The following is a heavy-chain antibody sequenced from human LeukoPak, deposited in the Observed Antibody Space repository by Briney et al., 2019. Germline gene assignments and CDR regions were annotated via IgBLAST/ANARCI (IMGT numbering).Heavy chain of an antibody. CDR3: ARDGIVGSPLFKFDY. V-gene: IGHV3-30-3*01. Sequence: GGSLRLSCAASGFTFNNYAIHWVRQAPGKGLEWVAIISFDGGNKYYADSVRGRFTISRDNSNNTLYLQMNSLRAEDTAVYYCARDGIVGSPLFKFDYWGQGTLVTVSS. D-gene: IGHD1-26*01. J-gene: IGHJ4*02. CDR2: ISFDGGNK. CDR1: GFTFNNYA.